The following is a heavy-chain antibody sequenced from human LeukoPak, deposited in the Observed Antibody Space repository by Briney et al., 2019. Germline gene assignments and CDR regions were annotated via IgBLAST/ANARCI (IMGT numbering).Heavy chain of an antibody. Sequence: GRSLRLSCAASGFTFSSYGMHWVRQAPGKGLEWVAVIWYDGSNKYYADSVKGRFTISRDNSKNTLYLQMNSLRAEDTAVYYCARDRFDYVWGSYRRYYFDYWGQGTLVTVSS. V-gene: IGHV3-33*01. CDR1: GFTFSSYG. CDR3: ARDRFDYVWGSYRRYYFDY. D-gene: IGHD3-16*02. J-gene: IGHJ4*02. CDR2: IWYDGSNK.